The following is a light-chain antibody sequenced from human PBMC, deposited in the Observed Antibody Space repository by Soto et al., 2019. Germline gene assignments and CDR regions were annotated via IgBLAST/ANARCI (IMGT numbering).Light chain of an antibody. J-gene: IGLJ2*01. CDR2: GVN. CDR1: SSDVGGYNS. Sequence: QSALTQPRSVSGSPGQSVTISCTGTSSDVGGYNSVSWHQQHPGKAPKLMIYGVNKRPSGVPDRFSGSKSANTASLTISGLQAEDEADYYCCSYAGSYTLLFGGGTKLTVL. CDR3: CSYAGSYTLL. V-gene: IGLV2-11*01.